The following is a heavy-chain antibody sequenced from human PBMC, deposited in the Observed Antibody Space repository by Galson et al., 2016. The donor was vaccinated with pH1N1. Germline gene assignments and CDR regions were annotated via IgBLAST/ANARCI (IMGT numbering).Heavy chain of an antibody. Sequence: SVKVSCKVSEGTFTSSTITWVQHAPGQGLEWVGDIIPIFGTTTYALKFQGRVTLTADGSLHTAFMELSGLTSQDTAVYYCARTPTSVVTVYSPFDVWGQGTTVTVSS. CDR1: EGTFTSST. J-gene: IGHJ6*02. V-gene: IGHV1-69*13. D-gene: IGHD4-23*01. CDR3: ARTPTSVVTVYSPFDV. CDR2: IIPIFGTT.